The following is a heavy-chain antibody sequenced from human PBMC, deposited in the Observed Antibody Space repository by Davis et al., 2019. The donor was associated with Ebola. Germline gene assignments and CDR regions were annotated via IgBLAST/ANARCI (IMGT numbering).Heavy chain of an antibody. V-gene: IGHV4-39*01. Sequence: SETLSLTCTVSGGSISNFYWSWIRQPPGRGLEWIASIYYSGTTYYNPSLKSRVTISVDTSKNQFSLKLSSVPAADTAVYYCARHGASYSSGWLNYQYGMDVWGQGTRVTVSS. J-gene: IGHJ6*02. CDR1: GGSISNFY. CDR3: ARHGASYSSGWLNYQYGMDV. D-gene: IGHD6-19*01. CDR2: IYYSGTT.